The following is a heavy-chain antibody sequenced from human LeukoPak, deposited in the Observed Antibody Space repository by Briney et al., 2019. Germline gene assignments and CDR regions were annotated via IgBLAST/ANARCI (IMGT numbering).Heavy chain of an antibody. J-gene: IGHJ6*02. CDR2: IYSGGST. V-gene: IGHV3-53*01. Sequence: PGGSLRLSCAASGFTVSSNYMSWVRQAPGKGLEWVSVIYSGGSTYYADSVKGRFTISRDNSKNTLYLQMNSLRAEDTAVYYCVGRGNYYYYYGMDVWGQGTTVTVSS. CDR1: GFTVSSNY. D-gene: IGHD3-10*01. CDR3: VGRGNYYYYYGMDV.